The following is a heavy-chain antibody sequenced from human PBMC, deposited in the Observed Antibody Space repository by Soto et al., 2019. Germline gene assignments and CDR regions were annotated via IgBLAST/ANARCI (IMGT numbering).Heavy chain of an antibody. CDR3: ARDLAVAGIPTYYFDY. Sequence: QVQLQESGPGLVKPSETLSLTCTVSGDSISDYYWSWIWQPPGKGLEWIGYIYYSGSTKYNPSLKSRVTISVDTSKNQFSLKLSSVTAADTAVYYCARDLAVAGIPTYYFDYWGQGTLVTVSS. CDR2: IYYSGST. D-gene: IGHD6-19*01. V-gene: IGHV4-59*01. J-gene: IGHJ4*02. CDR1: GDSISDYY.